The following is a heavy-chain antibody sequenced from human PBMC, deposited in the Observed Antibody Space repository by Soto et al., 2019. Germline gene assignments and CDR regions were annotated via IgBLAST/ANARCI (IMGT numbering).Heavy chain of an antibody. J-gene: IGHJ4*02. D-gene: IGHD6-13*01. CDR2: IYYSGST. V-gene: IGHV4-31*03. CDR1: GGSISSGGYY. CDR3: ARSSSWYLLFDY. Sequence: QVQLQESGPGLVKPSQTLSLTCTVSGGSISSGGYYWSWIRQHPGKGLEWIGYIYYSGSTYYNPSLQMRVTISVDTSKNQFSLKLSSVTAADTAVYYCARSSSWYLLFDYWGQGTLVTVSS.